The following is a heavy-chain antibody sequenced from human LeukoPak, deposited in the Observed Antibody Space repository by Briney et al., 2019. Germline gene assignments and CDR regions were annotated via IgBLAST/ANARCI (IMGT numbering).Heavy chain of an antibody. V-gene: IGHV3-9*01. D-gene: IGHD3-10*01. CDR2: ISWNSGSI. J-gene: IGHJ4*02. CDR3: ARAITYYYGRFDY. CDR1: GFTFDDYA. Sequence: GGSLRLSCAASGFTFDDYAMPWVRQAPGKGLEWVSGISWNSGSIGYADSVKGRFTISRDNAKNSLYLQMNSLRAEDTALYYCARAITYYYGRFDYWGQGTLVTVSS.